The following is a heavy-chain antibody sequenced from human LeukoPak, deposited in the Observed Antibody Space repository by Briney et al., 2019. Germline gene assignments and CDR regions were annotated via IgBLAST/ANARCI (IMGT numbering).Heavy chain of an antibody. CDR2: ISYTGSEK. V-gene: IGHV3-30*18. CDR3: AKSRDTSGWSAFDY. J-gene: IGHJ4*02. Sequence: GGSLRLSCAASGFSFSDYAMHWVRQAPGKGLEWVAVISYTGSEKYHADSVKGRFTISRDNSKNTLYLQMNSLRRVDTAVYYCAKSRDTSGWSAFDYWGQGTLVSVSS. CDR1: GFSFSDYA. D-gene: IGHD6-19*01.